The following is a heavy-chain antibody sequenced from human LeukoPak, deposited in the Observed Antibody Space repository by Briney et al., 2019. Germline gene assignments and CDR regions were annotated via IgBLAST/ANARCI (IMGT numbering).Heavy chain of an antibody. Sequence: SQTLSLTCTVSGGSISSGDYYWSWIRQPPGKCLEWLGYIYYSGSTYYNPSLKSRVTISVDTSKNQFSLKLSSVTAADTAVYYCARRKWLLRLGAFDIWGQGTMVTVSS. D-gene: IGHD3-22*01. CDR2: IYYSGST. J-gene: IGHJ3*02. CDR3: ARRKWLLRLGAFDI. CDR1: GGSISSGDYY. V-gene: IGHV4-30-4*01.